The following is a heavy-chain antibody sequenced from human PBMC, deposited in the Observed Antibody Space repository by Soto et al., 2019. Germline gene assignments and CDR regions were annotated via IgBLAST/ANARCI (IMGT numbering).Heavy chain of an antibody. Sequence: QVQLLQSGAEVKKPGASVKVSCKASGYTFTNYYMHWVRQAPGQGLEWMGIIYPSGGSTRNAQKFQARVTMTRDTSTSTVYLELSSLRSEDTAVYYCARGRGMLRDSIVTELGYYYGMDIWGQGTTVTVSS. CDR3: ARGRGMLRDSIVTELGYYYGMDI. V-gene: IGHV1-46*01. D-gene: IGHD3-10*01. CDR2: IYPSGGST. J-gene: IGHJ6*02. CDR1: GYTFTNYY.